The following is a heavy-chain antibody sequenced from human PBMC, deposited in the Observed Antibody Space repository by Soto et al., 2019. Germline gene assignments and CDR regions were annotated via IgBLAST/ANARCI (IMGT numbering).Heavy chain of an antibody. Sequence: SETLSLTCAVYGGSFSGYYWSWIRQPPGKGLEWIGEINHRGRTNHNPSLKSRVTISVDTSKNQFSLKLSSVTAADTAVYYCARLYDFWSGYYLKYFDYWGQGILVTVSS. CDR3: ARLYDFWSGYYLKYFDY. J-gene: IGHJ4*02. D-gene: IGHD3-3*01. CDR2: INHRGRT. V-gene: IGHV4-34*01. CDR1: GGSFSGYY.